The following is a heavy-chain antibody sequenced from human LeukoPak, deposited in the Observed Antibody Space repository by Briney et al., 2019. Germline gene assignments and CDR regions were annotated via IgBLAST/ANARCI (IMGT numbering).Heavy chain of an antibody. CDR1: GGSISSSSYY. Sequence: SETLSLTCTVSGGSISSSSYYWGWIRQPPGKGLEWIGSNYYSGSTYYNPSLKSRVTISVDTSKYQFSLKLSSVSAADTAVYYCARRGGAPYPFDYWGQGTLVTVSS. J-gene: IGHJ4*02. CDR2: NYYSGST. V-gene: IGHV4-39*01. CDR3: ARRGGAPYPFDY. D-gene: IGHD3-16*01.